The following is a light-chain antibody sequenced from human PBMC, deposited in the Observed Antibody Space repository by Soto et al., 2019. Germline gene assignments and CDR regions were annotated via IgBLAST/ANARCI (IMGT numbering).Light chain of an antibody. V-gene: IGKV1-33*01. J-gene: IGKJ5*01. CDR1: QNMTNN. CDR3: QQYYGLPPLT. CDR2: HAS. Sequence: DIQMTQSPSSLSASIGYRVTITCHSSQNMTNNLSWYQQKPGKAPNLLIYHASKLAKGVTSRFSGSGSGTDFSFIITSLQREDLATYYCQQYYGLPPLTFGQGTRLEIK.